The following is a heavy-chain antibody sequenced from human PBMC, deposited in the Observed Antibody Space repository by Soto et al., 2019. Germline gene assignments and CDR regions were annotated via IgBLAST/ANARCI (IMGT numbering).Heavy chain of an antibody. D-gene: IGHD4-4*01. V-gene: IGHV3-74*03. CDR1: GFTFSSYW. Sequence: EVQLVESGGGLVQPGGSLRLSCSGSGFTFSSYWIHWVRQAPGEGLVWISRIDADGSSATFADSAKGRFSVSRDNANSTVYLEMNSLRVEDTAVYYCVRDGGYSTPFDSWGQGTLVTVSS. CDR3: VRDGGYSTPFDS. CDR2: IDADGSSA. J-gene: IGHJ4*02.